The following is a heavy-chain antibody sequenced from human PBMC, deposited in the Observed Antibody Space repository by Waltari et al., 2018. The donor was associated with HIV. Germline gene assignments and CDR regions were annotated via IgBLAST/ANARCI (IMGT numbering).Heavy chain of an antibody. CDR1: GFTFSSYW. D-gene: IGHD3-10*01. CDR2: MSRDGSTM. J-gene: IGHJ6*02. CDR3: ARGQYYSMDV. Sequence: EVQLVESGGGLVQPGGSLRLSCSASGFTFSSYWMHWVRQAPGKGLVCVSGMSRDGSTMRYADSVKGRFTISRDNAKNTLYLQMNRLRSEDTARYYCARGQYYSMDVWGQGTTVTVSS. V-gene: IGHV3-74*01.